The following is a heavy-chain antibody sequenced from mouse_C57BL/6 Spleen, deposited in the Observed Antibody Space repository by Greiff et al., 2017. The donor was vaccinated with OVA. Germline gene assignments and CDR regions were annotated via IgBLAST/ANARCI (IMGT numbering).Heavy chain of an antibody. V-gene: IGHV5-17*01. CDR2: ISSGSSTI. D-gene: IGHD4-1*01. CDR1: GFTFSDYG. CDR3: ARSWDYYAMDY. J-gene: IGHJ4*01. Sequence: EVKVVESGGGLVKPGGSLKLSCAASGFTFSDYGMHWVRQAPEQGLEWVAYISSGSSTIYYADTVKGRFTISRDNAKNTLFLQMTSLRSEDTAMYYCARSWDYYAMDYWGQGTSVTVSS.